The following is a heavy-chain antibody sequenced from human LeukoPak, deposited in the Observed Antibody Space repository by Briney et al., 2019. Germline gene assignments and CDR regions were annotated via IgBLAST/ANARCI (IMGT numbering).Heavy chain of an antibody. V-gene: IGHV3-20*04. CDR1: GFTFDDYG. CDR2: INWNGGST. J-gene: IGHJ4*02. Sequence: PGGSLRLSCAASGFTFDDYGMSWVRQAPGKGLEWVSGINWNGGSTGYADSVKGRFTISRDNSKNTLYLQMNSLRAEDTAVYYCAEDDGMGHPDYDFWSGYFPNWGQGTLVTVSS. CDR3: AEDDGMGHPDYDFWSGYFPN. D-gene: IGHD3-3*01.